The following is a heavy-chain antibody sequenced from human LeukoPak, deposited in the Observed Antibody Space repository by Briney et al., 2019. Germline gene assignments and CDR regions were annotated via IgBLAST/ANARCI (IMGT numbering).Heavy chain of an antibody. CDR2: VDPEDGET. Sequence: GASVKVSCKVSGYTFTDYYMHWVQQAPGKGLEWMGLVDPEDGETIYAEKFQGRVTITADTSTDTAYMELSSLRSEDTAVYYCATGSLXFGELPYYFDYWGQGTLVXVSS. CDR3: ATGSLXFGELPYYFDY. J-gene: IGHJ4*02. D-gene: IGHD3-10*01. V-gene: IGHV1-69-2*01. CDR1: GYTFTDYY.